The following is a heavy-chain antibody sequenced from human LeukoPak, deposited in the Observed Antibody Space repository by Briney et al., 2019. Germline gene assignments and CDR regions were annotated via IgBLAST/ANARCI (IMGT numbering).Heavy chain of an antibody. CDR1: GGSISSGDYY. Sequence: SETLSLTCTVSGGSISSGDYYWSWIRQPPGKGLEWIGYIYYSGSTYYNPSLKSRVTISVDTSKNQFSLKLSSVTAADTAVYYCARGRGAPHVDYYDRRFDPWGQGTLVTVSS. D-gene: IGHD3-22*01. CDR3: ARGRGAPHVDYYDRRFDP. J-gene: IGHJ5*02. CDR2: IYYSGST. V-gene: IGHV4-30-4*01.